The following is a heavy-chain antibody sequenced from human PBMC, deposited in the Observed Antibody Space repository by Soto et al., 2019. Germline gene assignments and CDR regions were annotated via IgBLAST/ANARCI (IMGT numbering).Heavy chain of an antibody. V-gene: IGHV1-69*01. CDR1: GGLFSSYA. CDR2: IIPVFDTV. CDR3: ARGGSGYVWFNEF. D-gene: IGHD3-22*01. Sequence: QEQLVQSGAEVKKSGSSVKVSCKDTGGLFSSYAVSWVRQAPGQGLEWMGGIIPVFDTVYYAQKLQGRVKITAEESTTTAYMELSSMRSEDAARYYCARGGSGYVWFNEFWGQGTLVTVSS. J-gene: IGHJ4*02.